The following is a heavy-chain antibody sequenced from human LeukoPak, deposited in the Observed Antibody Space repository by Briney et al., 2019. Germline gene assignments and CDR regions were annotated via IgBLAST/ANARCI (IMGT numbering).Heavy chain of an antibody. CDR1: SGSISSSDYY. V-gene: IGHV4-39*01. D-gene: IGHD3-3*01. Sequence: KTSETLSLTCTVSSGSISSSDYYWGWIRQPPGKGLEWIGSFYYSGNTYYNPSLKSRVTISVDTSKNQFSLKLSSVTAADTAVYYCAKQWSQAGQPMGYFDYWGQGTLVTVSS. CDR3: AKQWSQAGQPMGYFDY. J-gene: IGHJ4*02. CDR2: FYYSGNT.